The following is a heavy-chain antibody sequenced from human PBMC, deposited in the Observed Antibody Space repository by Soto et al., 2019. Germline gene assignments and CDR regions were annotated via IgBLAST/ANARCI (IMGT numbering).Heavy chain of an antibody. Sequence: PGESLKISCKGSGYSFTSYWIGWVRQMPGKGLEWMGIIYPGDSDTRYSPSFQGQVTISADKSISTAYLQWSSLKASDTAMYYCARQYLVVVPAAMRVKSYYYYMDVWGKGTTVTVSS. D-gene: IGHD2-2*01. CDR2: IYPGDSDT. CDR1: GYSFTSYW. V-gene: IGHV5-51*01. CDR3: ARQYLVVVPAAMRVKSYYYYMDV. J-gene: IGHJ6*03.